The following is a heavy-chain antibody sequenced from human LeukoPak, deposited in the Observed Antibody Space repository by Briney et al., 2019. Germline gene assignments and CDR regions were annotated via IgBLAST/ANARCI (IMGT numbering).Heavy chain of an antibody. CDR1: GFTFSDYW. CDR3: AGKNEYSYGSVLDY. D-gene: IGHD5-18*01. CDR2: IKQDGSEK. V-gene: IGHV3-7*01. J-gene: IGHJ4*02. Sequence: GGSLRLSCGVSGFTFSDYWMNWVRQAPGKGLEWVASIKQDGSEKSYVDSVKGRFTISRDNAKNSLYLQMNSLRVEDTAVYYSAGKNEYSYGSVLDYWGQGTLVTVSS.